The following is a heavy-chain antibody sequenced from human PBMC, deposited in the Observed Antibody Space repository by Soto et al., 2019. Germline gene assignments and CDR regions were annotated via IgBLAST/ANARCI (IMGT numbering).Heavy chain of an antibody. CDR2: LYYNGST. CDR1: GGSITIDYYY. Sequence: SETLSLTCTVSGGSITIDYYYWGWVRQPPGKGLEWIGSLYYNGSTYCNPSLKTRLTISGDTSKNQFSLKMTSVTAADTAVYYCVRLLYVWGQGTLVTVS. J-gene: IGHJ4*02. D-gene: IGHD2-8*01. V-gene: IGHV4-39*01. CDR3: VRLLYV.